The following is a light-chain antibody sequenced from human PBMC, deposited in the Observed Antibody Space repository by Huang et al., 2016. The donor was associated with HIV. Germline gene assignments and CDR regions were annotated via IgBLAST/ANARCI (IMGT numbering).Light chain of an antibody. J-gene: IGKJ4*01. CDR3: QQYGSSPNT. CDR1: QSVGNDY. CDR2: DAS. Sequence: EVVLTQSPATLSLSPGERATLSCGASQSVGNDYFAGYQQKPGLAPRLLIYDASRRAAGIPDRFSGSGSGTVFTLTISRMEPEDFGVYYCQQYGSSPNTFGGGTKVEIK. V-gene: IGKV3D-20*01.